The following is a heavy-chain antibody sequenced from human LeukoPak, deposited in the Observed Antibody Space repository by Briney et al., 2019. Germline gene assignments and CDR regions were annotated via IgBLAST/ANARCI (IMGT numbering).Heavy chain of an antibody. CDR3: ARVKQQLVRLLGRDTTYYYYYYMDV. CDR2: IKQDGSEN. D-gene: IGHD6-13*01. CDR1: GFTFSSYW. V-gene: IGHV3-7*01. J-gene: IGHJ6*03. Sequence: GGSLTLSCAASGFTFSSYWMIWVRQAPGKGLEWVANIKQDGSENHYLDSVKGRFTISRDNAKNSLFLQMNSLGVEDTAVYYCARVKQQLVRLLGRDTTYYYYYYMDVWGKGTTVTVSS.